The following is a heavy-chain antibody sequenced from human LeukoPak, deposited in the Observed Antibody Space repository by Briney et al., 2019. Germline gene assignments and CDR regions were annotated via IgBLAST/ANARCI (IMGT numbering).Heavy chain of an antibody. CDR1: GGSISSTNYY. Sequence: SETLSLTCTVSGGSISSTNYYWAWNRQPPGKGLEWIGSVSYSGSTYYNPSLKSRVTISVDTSKNQFSLRLSSVTAADTAVYYCARHSGYALYNWFDPCGQGTLVTVSS. CDR2: VSYSGST. V-gene: IGHV4-39*01. D-gene: IGHD5-12*01. J-gene: IGHJ5*02. CDR3: ARHSGYALYNWFDP.